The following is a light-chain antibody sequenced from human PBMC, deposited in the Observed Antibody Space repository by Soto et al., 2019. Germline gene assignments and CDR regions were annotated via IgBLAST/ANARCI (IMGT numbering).Light chain of an antibody. CDR1: QTVSSSS. CDR3: QQYGSSPRT. V-gene: IGKV3-20*01. Sequence: EIVLTQSPGTLSLSPGERATLSCKASQTVSSSSLAWFQQKPGQAPRLLIYDASSRATGIPDRFSGSGSGTDFTLTISRLEPADFAVYYCQQYGSSPRTFGQGTKVEIK. J-gene: IGKJ1*01. CDR2: DAS.